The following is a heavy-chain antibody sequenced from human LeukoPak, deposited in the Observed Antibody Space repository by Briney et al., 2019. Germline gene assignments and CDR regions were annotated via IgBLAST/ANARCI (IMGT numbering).Heavy chain of an antibody. CDR3: ASGYSSGWYVVDY. CDR2: IKQDGSEK. V-gene: IGHV3-7*01. Sequence: GGSLRLSCAASGFTVSSYWMSWVRQAPGKGLEWVANIKQDGSEKYYVDSVKGRFTISRDNAKNSLYPQMNSLRAEDTAVYYCASGYSSGWYVVDYWGQGTLVTVSS. D-gene: IGHD6-19*01. CDR1: GFTVSSYW. J-gene: IGHJ4*02.